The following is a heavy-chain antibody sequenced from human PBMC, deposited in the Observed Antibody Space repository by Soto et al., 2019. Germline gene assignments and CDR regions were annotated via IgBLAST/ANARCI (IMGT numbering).Heavy chain of an antibody. CDR1: GFTFSSYW. D-gene: IGHD2-15*01. CDR3: ARELSARRGWFDP. V-gene: IGHV3-74*01. CDR2: INSDGNST. J-gene: IGHJ5*02. Sequence: PGGSLRLSCAASGFTFSSYWMHWVRQAPGKGLVWVSRINSDGNSTSYADSVKGRFTISRDNAKNTLYLQMNSLRAEDTAVYYCARELSARRGWFDPWGQGTLVTVSS.